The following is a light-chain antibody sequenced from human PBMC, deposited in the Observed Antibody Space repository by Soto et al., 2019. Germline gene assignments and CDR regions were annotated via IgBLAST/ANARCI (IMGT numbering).Light chain of an antibody. CDR2: GAS. J-gene: IGKJ1*01. CDR1: QSVSSSY. Sequence: EIVLAQSPGTLSLSPGERATVSCRSSQSVSSSYLAWYQQKPGQPPRLLIYGASSRASGIPDRFSGSGSGTDFTLTISRPEPDDFAVYYCQQYGSSPWTFGQGTKVDIK. V-gene: IGKV3-20*01. CDR3: QQYGSSPWT.